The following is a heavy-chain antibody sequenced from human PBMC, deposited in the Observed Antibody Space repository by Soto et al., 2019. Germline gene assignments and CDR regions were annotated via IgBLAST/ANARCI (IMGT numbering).Heavy chain of an antibody. Sequence: EVRLVESGGGLVKPGGSLRLSCAASGFTFSSYSMNWVRQAPGKGLEGISSISSSSDYIYYADSVKGRFTISRDNAKNSLFLQLNSLRVEDTAVYYCARDFAYSGSPFDYRGQGTLVTVSS. CDR1: GFTFSSYS. CDR2: ISSSSDYI. D-gene: IGHD1-26*01. CDR3: ARDFAYSGSPFDY. V-gene: IGHV3-21*02. J-gene: IGHJ4*02.